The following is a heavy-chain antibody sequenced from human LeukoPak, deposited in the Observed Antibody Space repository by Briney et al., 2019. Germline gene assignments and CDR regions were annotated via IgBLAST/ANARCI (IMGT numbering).Heavy chain of an antibody. D-gene: IGHD1-14*01. Sequence: SETLSLTCAVYGGSFSGYYWSWIRQPPGKGLEWIGEINRSGSTNYNPSLKSRVTISVDTSKNQFSLKLSSVTAADTAVYYCARITPRALKTANNWFDPWGQGTLVTVSP. CDR1: GGSFSGYY. CDR3: ARITPRALKTANNWFDP. V-gene: IGHV4-34*01. CDR2: INRSGST. J-gene: IGHJ5*02.